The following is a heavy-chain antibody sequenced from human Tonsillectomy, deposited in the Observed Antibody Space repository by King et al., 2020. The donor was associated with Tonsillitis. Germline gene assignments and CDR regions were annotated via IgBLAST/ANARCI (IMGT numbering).Heavy chain of an antibody. J-gene: IGHJ4*02. CDR1: GFMFSDFY. D-gene: IGHD3-22*01. V-gene: IGHV3-11*01. CDR3: ARDTYYSDNTYDY. CDR2: ISSRGSTT. Sequence: VQLVESGGGLVKPGGSLRLSCAASGFMFSDFYMSWIRQAPGKGLEWGSYISSRGSTTYYAVSVKGRFTISRDNAKNSLVLQMNSLRAEDTAVYYCARDTYYSDNTYDYWGQGTLVTVSS.